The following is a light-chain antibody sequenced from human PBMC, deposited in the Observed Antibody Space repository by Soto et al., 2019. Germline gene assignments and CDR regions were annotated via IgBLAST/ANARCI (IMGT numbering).Light chain of an antibody. Sequence: EIVLTQSPANLSVSPGERATLSCRASQSVSSYLAWYQQKPGQAPRLLIYDASNRATGIPARFSGSGSGTDFTLTISSLEHEDSAVYYCQQRHMWPITFGQGTRLEIK. CDR1: QSVSSY. CDR2: DAS. J-gene: IGKJ5*01. CDR3: QQRHMWPIT. V-gene: IGKV3-11*01.